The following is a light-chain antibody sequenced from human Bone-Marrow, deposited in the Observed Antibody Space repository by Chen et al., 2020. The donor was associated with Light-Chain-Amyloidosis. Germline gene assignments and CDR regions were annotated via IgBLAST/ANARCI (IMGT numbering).Light chain of an antibody. CDR3: QSADTSDIGV. J-gene: IGLJ3*02. Sequence: SFELTQPPSVSVSPGQTARITCPGHALPNHYAYWYQQKAGQAPLLIIINDTERTSGIPERFSGSSSGTTVTLTISEVLSEDEADYYCQSADTSDIGVFGGGTKLTVL. V-gene: IGLV3-25*03. CDR1: ALPNHY. CDR2: NDT.